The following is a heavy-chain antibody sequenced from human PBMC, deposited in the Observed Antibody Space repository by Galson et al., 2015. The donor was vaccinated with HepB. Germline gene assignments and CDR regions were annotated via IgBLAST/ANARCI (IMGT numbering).Heavy chain of an antibody. CDR1: GFTFSGSA. CDR3: TRTPTSRKWELRSNAFDI. D-gene: IGHD1-26*01. V-gene: IGHV3-73*01. J-gene: IGHJ3*02. Sequence: SLRLSCAASGFTFSGSAMHWVRQASGKGLEWVGRIRSKANSYATAYAASVKGRFTISRDDSKNTAYLQMNSLKTEDTAVYYCTRTPTSRKWELRSNAFDIWGQGQWSPSLQ. CDR2: IRSKANSYAT.